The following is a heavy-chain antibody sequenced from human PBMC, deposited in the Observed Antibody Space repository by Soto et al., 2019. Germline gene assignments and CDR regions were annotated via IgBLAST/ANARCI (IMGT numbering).Heavy chain of an antibody. CDR3: ARGLDLSGCSSNFDY. Sequence: SETLSLTCAVYGGSFSGYYWIWIRQPPGKGLEWIGEINHSGSTNYNPSLKSRVTISVDTSKNQFSLKLSSVTAADTAVYYCARGLDLSGCSSNFDYWGQGTLVTVSS. J-gene: IGHJ4*02. V-gene: IGHV4-34*01. D-gene: IGHD5-18*01. CDR2: INHSGST. CDR1: GGSFSGYY.